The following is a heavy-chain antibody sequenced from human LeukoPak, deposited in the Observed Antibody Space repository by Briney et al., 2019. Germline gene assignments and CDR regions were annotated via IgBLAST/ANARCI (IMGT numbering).Heavy chain of an antibody. D-gene: IGHD3-22*01. CDR1: GFTISSYW. Sequence: GGSLRLSCVASGFTISSYWMHWVRQAPGKGLEWVANIKQDGSEEYYVDSVKGRFTISRDNAKNSLYLQMNSLRAEDTAVYYCARALPYDSSGYYVWFDPWGQGTLVTVSS. J-gene: IGHJ5*02. CDR2: IKQDGSEE. CDR3: ARALPYDSSGYYVWFDP. V-gene: IGHV3-7*03.